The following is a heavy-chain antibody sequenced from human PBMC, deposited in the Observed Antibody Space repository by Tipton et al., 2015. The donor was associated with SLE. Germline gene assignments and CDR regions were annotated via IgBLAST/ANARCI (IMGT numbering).Heavy chain of an antibody. CDR1: AGSISSYY. D-gene: IGHD6-6*01. CDR2: IYYSGST. CDR3: ARGRGSSSSGHY. V-gene: IGHV4-59*12. J-gene: IGHJ4*02. Sequence: TLSLTCTVSAGSISSYYWSWIRQPPGKGLEWIGYIYYSGSTNYNPSLKSRVTISVDTSKNQFSLKLSSVTAADTAVYYCARGRGSSSSGHYWGQGTLVTVSS.